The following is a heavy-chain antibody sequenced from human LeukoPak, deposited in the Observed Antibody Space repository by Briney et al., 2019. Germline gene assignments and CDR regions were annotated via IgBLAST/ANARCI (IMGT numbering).Heavy chain of an antibody. CDR2: IIPIFGTA. V-gene: IGHV1-69*05. D-gene: IGHD2-2*01. Sequence: ASVKVSCKASGGTFSSYAISWVRQAPGQGLEWMGRIIPIFGTANYAQKFQGRVTITTDESTSTAYMELSSLRSEDTAVYYCARERPEPAATDNWFDPWGQGNLVTVSS. J-gene: IGHJ5*02. CDR3: ARERPEPAATDNWFDP. CDR1: GGTFSSYA.